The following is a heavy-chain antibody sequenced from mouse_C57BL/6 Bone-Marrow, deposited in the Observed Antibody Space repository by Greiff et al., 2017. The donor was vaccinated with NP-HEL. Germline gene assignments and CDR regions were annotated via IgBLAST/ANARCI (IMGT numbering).Heavy chain of an antibody. D-gene: IGHD6-1*01. Sequence: EVKLVESGGGLVKPGGSLKLSCAASGFTFSDYGMHWVRQAPEKGLEWVAYISSGSSTIYYADTVKGRFTISRDNAKNTLFLQMTSLRSEDTAMYYCARTSSTTQGDYAMDYWGQGTSVTVSS. CDR1: GFTFSDYG. CDR2: ISSGSSTI. CDR3: ARTSSTTQGDYAMDY. J-gene: IGHJ4*01. V-gene: IGHV5-17*01.